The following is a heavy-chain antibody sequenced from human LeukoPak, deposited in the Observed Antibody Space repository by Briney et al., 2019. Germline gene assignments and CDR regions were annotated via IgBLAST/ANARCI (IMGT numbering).Heavy chain of an antibody. CDR2: INPNSGGT. Sequence: ASVKVSCKASGYTFTGYYMHWVRQAPGQGLEWMGWINPNSGGTNYAQKFQGRVTMTRDTSISTAYMELSRLRSDDTAVYYCARDLLIAASDSWFDPWGQGTLVTVSS. J-gene: IGHJ5*02. V-gene: IGHV1-2*02. CDR1: GYTFTGYY. D-gene: IGHD6-6*01. CDR3: ARDLLIAASDSWFDP.